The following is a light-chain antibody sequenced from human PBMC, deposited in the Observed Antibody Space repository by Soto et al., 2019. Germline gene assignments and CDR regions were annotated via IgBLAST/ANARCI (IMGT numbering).Light chain of an antibody. Sequence: DVQMTQSPSSLSASVGDRVTITCRASQNIDIYLNWYQQKPGRPPTLLIYTTSRLQSGVPTRFSGSGSGTDFTLTISXLXXXXXXTYSCHQSYITPPAFGQGTXXGIK. CDR1: QNIDIY. CDR2: TTS. J-gene: IGKJ2*01. V-gene: IGKV1-39*01. CDR3: HQSYITPPA.